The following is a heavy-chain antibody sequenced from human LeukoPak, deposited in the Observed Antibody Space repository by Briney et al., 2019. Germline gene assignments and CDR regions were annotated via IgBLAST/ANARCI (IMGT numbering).Heavy chain of an antibody. J-gene: IGHJ4*02. CDR1: GFTFSSYA. Sequence: PGGSLRLSCAASGFTFSSYAMHWVRQAPGKGLEWVAVISYDGSNKYYADSVKGRFTISRDNAKNSLYLQMHSLRAEDTAVYYCARESSPYVRLSTLDYWGQGTLVTVSS. V-gene: IGHV3-30*04. D-gene: IGHD3-10*02. CDR3: ARESSPYVRLSTLDY. CDR2: ISYDGSNK.